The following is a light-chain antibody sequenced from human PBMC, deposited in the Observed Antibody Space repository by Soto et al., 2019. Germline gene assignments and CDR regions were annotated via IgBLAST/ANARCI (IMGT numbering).Light chain of an antibody. CDR2: GAS. CDR3: QQYNNWPLT. V-gene: IGKV3-15*01. CDR1: QRFGSSN. Sequence: EIVLTQSPGTLSLSPGERVTLSCRASQRFGSSNLAWYQQKPGQAPRLLIYGASTRATGFPARFSGSGSATEFTLTISSLQSEDFAVYYCQQYNNWPLTFGGGTKVDIK. J-gene: IGKJ4*01.